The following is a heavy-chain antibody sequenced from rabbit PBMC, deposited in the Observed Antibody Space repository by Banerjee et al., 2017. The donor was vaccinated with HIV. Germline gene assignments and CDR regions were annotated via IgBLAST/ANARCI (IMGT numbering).Heavy chain of an antibody. Sequence: QEQLEESGGDLVKPGGTLTLTCTASGFSFSNKYVMCWVRQAPGKGLEWIACINTSSGNTVYATWAKGRFTISKTSWTTVTLQMTSLTAADTATYFCAGGSYYVGFNLWGPGTLVTVS. CDR2: INTSSGNT. D-gene: IGHD8-1*01. CDR1: GFSFSNKYV. V-gene: IGHV1S45*01. CDR3: AGGSYYVGFNL. J-gene: IGHJ4*01.